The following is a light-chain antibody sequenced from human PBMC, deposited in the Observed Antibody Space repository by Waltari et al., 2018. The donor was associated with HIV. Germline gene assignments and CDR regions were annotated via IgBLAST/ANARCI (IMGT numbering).Light chain of an antibody. CDR2: GNR. CDR3: QAYDSSLSAVM. J-gene: IGLJ3*02. CDR1: SSNIGAGYD. V-gene: IGLV1-40*01. Sequence: QSLLTQPPSVSGAPGQRVTMSCTGSSSNIGAGYDVHWYQQLPGTAPRLLIFGNRNRPSGVPDRFSGSNAGTSASLAITGLQAEDEADYYCQAYDSSLSAVMFGGGTKLTVL.